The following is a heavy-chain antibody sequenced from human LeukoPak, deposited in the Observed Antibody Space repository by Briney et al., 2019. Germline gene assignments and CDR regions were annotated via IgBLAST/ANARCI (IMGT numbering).Heavy chain of an antibody. J-gene: IGHJ4*02. CDR2: ISYNGYT. CDR3: ARHLDYYGSVSYEF. Sequence: SETLSLTCAVSGGSISTYYWSWIRQSPGKGLEWIGYISYNGYTNYNPSLNSRVTMSVDTSKSQFSLRLSSVTASDTAVYYCARHLDYYGSVSYEFGGQGTLVTVSS. D-gene: IGHD3-10*01. CDR1: GGSISTYY. V-gene: IGHV4-59*08.